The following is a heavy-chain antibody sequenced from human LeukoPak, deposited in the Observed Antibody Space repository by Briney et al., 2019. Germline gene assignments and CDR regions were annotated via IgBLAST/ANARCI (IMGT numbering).Heavy chain of an antibody. V-gene: IGHV1-2*02. CDR3: AAGIVVVPAATRGFDY. CDR1: GYTFTGYY. D-gene: IGHD2-2*01. J-gene: IGHJ4*02. Sequence: ASVNVSCKASGYTFTGYYMHWVRQAPGQGLEWMGWINPNSGGTNYAQKFQGRVTMTRDTSISTAYMELSRLRSDDTAVYYCAAGIVVVPAATRGFDYWGQGTLVTVSS. CDR2: INPNSGGT.